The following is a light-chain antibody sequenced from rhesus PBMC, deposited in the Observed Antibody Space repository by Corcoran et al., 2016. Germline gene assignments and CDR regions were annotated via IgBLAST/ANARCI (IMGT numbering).Light chain of an antibody. J-gene: IGKJ2*01. V-gene: IGKV3-42*03. CDR2: GAS. CDR3: QQYSNWPHS. Sequence: EIVMTQSPATLSLSPGERATLSCRASQSVSSSVAWYQQKPGQAPRLLIFGASSRATGIPDRFSGGGSGREFTLTISSLEPEDFAVYYCQQYSNWPHSFGQGTKVGIK. CDR1: QSVSSS.